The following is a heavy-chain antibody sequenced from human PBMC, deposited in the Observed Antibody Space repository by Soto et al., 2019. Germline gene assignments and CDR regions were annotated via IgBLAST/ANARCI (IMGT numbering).Heavy chain of an antibody. CDR2: IYWDEDK. Sequence: QITLKESGPTLVKPTQTLTLTCTFSGFSLSSSGVGVGWIRQPPGKAPEWLALIYWDEDKRYSPSLKTRLTIXKXXSTNEVVLTTTNMDPVDTGTYYWAHKGGRGAGMDVWGQGTTVTVSS. CDR1: GFSLSSSGVG. CDR3: AHKGGRGAGMDV. J-gene: IGHJ6*02. D-gene: IGHD2-15*01. V-gene: IGHV2-5*02.